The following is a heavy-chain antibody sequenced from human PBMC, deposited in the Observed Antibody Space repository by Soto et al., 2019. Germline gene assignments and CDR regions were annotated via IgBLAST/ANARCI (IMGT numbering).Heavy chain of an antibody. Sequence: PGGSLRLYCVSSGFTFIHYEMNWVRQAPGKGLEWISYISSSGSAIFYADSVRGRFTVSRDNGQNSLFLQMNSLRVDETGVYYCATLEGSFSDQYYNMDVWGLGTTVTVSS. CDR3: ATLEGSFSDQYYNMDV. CDR2: ISSSGSAI. D-gene: IGHD1-26*01. J-gene: IGHJ6*02. CDR1: GFTFIHYE. V-gene: IGHV3-48*03.